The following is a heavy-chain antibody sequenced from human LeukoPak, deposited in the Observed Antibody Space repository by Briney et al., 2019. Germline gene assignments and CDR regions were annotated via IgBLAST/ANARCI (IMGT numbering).Heavy chain of an antibody. J-gene: IGHJ3*02. V-gene: IGHV1-46*01. Sequence: ASVKVSCKASGYTFTSYYMHWVRQAPGQGLEWMGIINPSGGSTSYAQKFQGRVTMTRDTSTSTVYMELSSLRPEDTAVYYFARDYSITIIVVGLDIGGQGTMVTVSS. CDR2: INPSGGST. CDR3: ARDYSITIIVVGLDI. D-gene: IGHD3-22*01. CDR1: GYTFTSYY.